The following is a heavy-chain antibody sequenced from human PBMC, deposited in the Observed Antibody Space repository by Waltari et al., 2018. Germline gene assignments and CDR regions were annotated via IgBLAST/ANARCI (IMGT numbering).Heavy chain of an antibody. CDR1: GFTFSSYS. J-gene: IGHJ4*02. CDR2: ISSSSYI. V-gene: IGHV3-21*01. CDR3: ARDLTMIPGATNY. D-gene: IGHD3-22*01. Sequence: EVQLVESGGGLVKPGGSLRLSCAASGFTFSSYSMNWVRQAPGKGLGWVSSISSSSYIYYADSVKGRFTISRDNAKNSLYLQMNSLRAEDTAVYYCARDLTMIPGATNYWGQGTLVTVSS.